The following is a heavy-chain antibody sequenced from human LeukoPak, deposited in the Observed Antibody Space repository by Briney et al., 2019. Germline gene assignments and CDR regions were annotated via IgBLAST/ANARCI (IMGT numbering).Heavy chain of an antibody. Sequence: GGSLRLSCAASGFTFSSYEMTWVRQAPRKGLEWVSYISSSGSTIYYADSVKGRFTISRDNTKNTLYLQMNRLRAEDTAVYYCARSQDYGGRYYNDYVMDVWGQGTTVTVSS. D-gene: IGHD4/OR15-4a*01. V-gene: IGHV3-48*03. CDR1: GFTFSSYE. CDR3: ARSQDYGGRYYNDYVMDV. CDR2: ISSSGSTI. J-gene: IGHJ6*02.